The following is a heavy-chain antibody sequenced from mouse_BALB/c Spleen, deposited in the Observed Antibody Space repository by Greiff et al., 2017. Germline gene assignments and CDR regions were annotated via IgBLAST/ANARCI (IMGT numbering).Heavy chain of an antibody. CDR3: ARNLLRYAMDY. J-gene: IGHJ4*01. V-gene: IGHV1-7*01. D-gene: IGHD1-1*01. CDR2: INPSTGYT. Sequence: QVQRVESGAELAKPGASVKMSCKASGYTFTSYWMHWVKQRPGQGLEWIGYINPSTGYTEYNQKFKDKATLTADKSSSTAYMQLSSLTSEDSAVYYCARNLLRYAMDYWGQGTSVTVSS. CDR1: GYTFTSYW.